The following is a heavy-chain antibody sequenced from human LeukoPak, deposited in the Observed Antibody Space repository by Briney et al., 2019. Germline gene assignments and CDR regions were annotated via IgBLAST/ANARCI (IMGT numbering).Heavy chain of an antibody. CDR1: GFA. V-gene: IGHV3-7*03. CDR2: IKQDGSEK. J-gene: IGHJ3*02. CDR3: ARVYSSSSGKNAFDI. D-gene: IGHD6-6*01. Sequence: GRSLRLSCTASGFAMSWVRQAPGKGLEWVANIKQDGSEKGYVDSVKGRFTISRDNAKNSLFLQVNSLRAEDTAVYYCARVYSSSSGKNAFDIWGQGTMVTVSS.